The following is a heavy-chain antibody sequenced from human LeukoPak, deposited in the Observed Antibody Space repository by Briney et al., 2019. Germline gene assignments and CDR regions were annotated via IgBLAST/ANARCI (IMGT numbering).Heavy chain of an antibody. Sequence: GGSLRLSCAASGFTVSSNYMSWVRQAPGKGLEWVSVIYSGGSTYYADSVKGRFTISRDNSKNTLYLQMNSLRAEDTAVYYCAKAVVVPAASDYWGQGTLVTVSS. D-gene: IGHD2-2*01. V-gene: IGHV3-53*01. CDR1: GFTVSSNY. J-gene: IGHJ4*02. CDR2: IYSGGST. CDR3: AKAVVVPAASDY.